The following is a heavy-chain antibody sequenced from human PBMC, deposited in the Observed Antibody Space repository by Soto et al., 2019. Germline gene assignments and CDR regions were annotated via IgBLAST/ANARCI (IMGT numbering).Heavy chain of an antibody. CDR3: AHTSCYYYYYGMDV. Sequence: SGPTLVNPTQTLTLTCTFSGFSLSTSGVGVGWIRQPPGKALEWLALIYWDDDKRYSPSLKSRLTITKDTSKNQVVLTMTNMDPVDTATYYCAHTSCYYYYYGMDVWGQGTTVTVSS. V-gene: IGHV2-5*02. D-gene: IGHD6-6*01. CDR2: IYWDDDK. CDR1: GFSLSTSGVG. J-gene: IGHJ6*02.